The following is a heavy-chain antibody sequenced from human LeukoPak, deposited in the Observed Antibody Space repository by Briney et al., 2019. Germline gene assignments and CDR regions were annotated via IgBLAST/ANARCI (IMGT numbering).Heavy chain of an antibody. CDR1: GGTFSSYA. CDR3: ASGSSWYWWFDP. D-gene: IGHD6-13*01. CDR2: IIPIFGTA. V-gene: IGHV1-69*06. Sequence: ASVKVSCKASGGTFSSYAISWVRQAPGQGLEWMGGIIPIFGTANYAQEFQGRVTITADKSTSTAYMELSSLRSEDTAVYYCASGSSWYWWFDPWGQGTLVTVSS. J-gene: IGHJ5*02.